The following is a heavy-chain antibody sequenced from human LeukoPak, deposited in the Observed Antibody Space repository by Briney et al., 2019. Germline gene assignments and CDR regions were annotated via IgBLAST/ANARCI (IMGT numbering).Heavy chain of an antibody. CDR3: ARGGDVVVPAAHFDY. Sequence: ASVKVSCKASGYTFTSYGISWVRQATGQGLEWMGWMNPNSGNTGYAQKFQGRVTITRNTSISTAYMELSSLRSEDTAVYYCARGGDVVVPAAHFDYWGQGTLVTVSS. V-gene: IGHV1-8*03. CDR2: MNPNSGNT. J-gene: IGHJ4*02. D-gene: IGHD2-2*01. CDR1: GYTFTSYG.